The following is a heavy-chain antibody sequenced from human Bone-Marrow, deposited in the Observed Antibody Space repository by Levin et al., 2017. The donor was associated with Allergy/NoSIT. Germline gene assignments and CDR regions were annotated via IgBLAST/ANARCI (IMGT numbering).Heavy chain of an antibody. J-gene: IGHJ6*02. V-gene: IGHV3-33*01. CDR3: ARDAGCSSTSCRSYYYYGMDV. CDR2: IWYDGSNK. CDR1: GFTFSSYG. D-gene: IGHD2-2*01. Sequence: PGGSLRLSCAASGFTFSSYGMHWVRQAPGKGLEWVAVIWYDGSNKYYADSVKGRFTISRDNSKNTLYLQMNSLRAEDTAVYYCARDAGCSSTSCRSYYYYGMDVWGQGTTVTVSS.